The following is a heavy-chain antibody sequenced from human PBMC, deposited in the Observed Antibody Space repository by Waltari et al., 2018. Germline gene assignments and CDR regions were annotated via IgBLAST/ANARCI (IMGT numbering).Heavy chain of an antibody. CDR1: GDSMNSRSYS. CDR3: ARLDPNGFDDS. J-gene: IGHJ4*02. D-gene: IGHD2-8*01. Sequence: QLQLQESGPGLVKPSETLSLTCFVSGDSMNSRSYSWGWIRQSPGRGLEWVGQMYITGLSENSPSLRSRVSISIDRSKSQFSLTLTALTAADTAVYHCARLDPNGFDDSWGQGTLVTVST. V-gene: IGHV4-39*01. CDR2: MYITGLS.